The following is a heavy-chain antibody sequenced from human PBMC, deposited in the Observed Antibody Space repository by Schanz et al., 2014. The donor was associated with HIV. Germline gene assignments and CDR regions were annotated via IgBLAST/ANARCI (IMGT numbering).Heavy chain of an antibody. J-gene: IGHJ3*02. CDR3: ARGIVGATPAFDI. D-gene: IGHD1-26*01. V-gene: IGHV1-2*02. Sequence: QVQLVQSGAEVKKPGSSVKVSCKASGGTFSSYAISWVRQAPGQGLEWMGWMNPNSGGTNYAQKFQGRVTMTRDTSISTAYMELSRLRSDDTAVYYCARGIVGATPAFDIWGQGTMVTVSS. CDR2: MNPNSGGT. CDR1: GGTFSSYA.